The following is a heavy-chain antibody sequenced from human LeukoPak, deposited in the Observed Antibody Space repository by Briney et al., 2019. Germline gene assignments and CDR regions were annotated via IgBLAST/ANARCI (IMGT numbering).Heavy chain of an antibody. CDR3: ARGHPITMVRGVIAV. J-gene: IGHJ6*04. V-gene: IGHV1-2*02. CDR1: GGTFSSYA. CDR2: INPNSGGT. D-gene: IGHD3-10*01. Sequence: ASVKVSCKASGGTFSSYAISWVRQAPGQGLEWMGWINPNSGGTNYAQKFQGRVTMTRDTSISTAYMELSRLRSDDTAVYYCARGHPITMVRGVIAVWGKGTTVTISS.